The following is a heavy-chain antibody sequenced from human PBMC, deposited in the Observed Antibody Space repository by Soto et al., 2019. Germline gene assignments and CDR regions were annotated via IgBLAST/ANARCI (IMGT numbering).Heavy chain of an antibody. CDR2: ISGSGGST. D-gene: IGHD6-13*01. V-gene: IGHV3-23*01. CDR1: GFTLSNYA. J-gene: IGHJ4*02. CDR3: ARHQDSSTWYIYPIDY. Sequence: VQLLESGGDLVQPGGSLRLSCAASGFTLSNYAMSWVRQAPGKGLEWVLGISGSGGSTFYADSVKGRSTISRDNSKNTLFLQMNSLRAEDTALYYCARHQDSSTWYIYPIDYWGQGTLVTVSS.